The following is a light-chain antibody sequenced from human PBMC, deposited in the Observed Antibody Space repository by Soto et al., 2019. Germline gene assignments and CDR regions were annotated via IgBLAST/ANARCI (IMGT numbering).Light chain of an antibody. CDR2: EVS. CDR3: SSYTSGSTLV. Sequence: QSALTQPASVSGSPGQSITISCTGTSSDVGGYNYVSWYQQHPGKPPKLMIYEVSNRPSGVSNRFSGSKSGNTASLTISGLQAEDEADYYCSSYTSGSTLVFGGGTKLTVL. J-gene: IGLJ3*02. CDR1: SSDVGGYNY. V-gene: IGLV2-14*01.